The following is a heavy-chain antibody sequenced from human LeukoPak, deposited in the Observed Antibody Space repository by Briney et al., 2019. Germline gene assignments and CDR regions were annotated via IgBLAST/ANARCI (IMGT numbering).Heavy chain of an antibody. J-gene: IGHJ4*02. Sequence: QTGGSLRLSCAASGFTVSSNYMSWVRQAPGKGLEWVSVIYSGGSTYYADSVKGRFTISRDNSKNTLYLQMNSLRAEDTAVYYCARQRGYSGYGFDYWGQGTLVTVSS. CDR2: IYSGGST. V-gene: IGHV3-53*01. CDR1: GFTVSSNY. CDR3: ARQRGYSGYGFDY. D-gene: IGHD5-12*01.